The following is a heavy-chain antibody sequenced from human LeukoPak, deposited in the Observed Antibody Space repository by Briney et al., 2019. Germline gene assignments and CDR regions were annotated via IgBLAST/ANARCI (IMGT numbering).Heavy chain of an antibody. J-gene: IGHJ4*02. CDR2: ISYSGST. V-gene: IGHV4-39*01. CDR1: GGSIITGSYY. D-gene: IGHD2-15*01. CDR3: ARLAGYCSGGSCYNFDY. Sequence: SETLSLTCTVSGGSIITGSYYWGWIRQPPGKGLEWIGTISYSGSTYYNPSLKSRVTISLDTPKNQFSLKLSSVTAADTAAYYCARLAGYCSGGSCYNFDYWGQGTLLTVSS.